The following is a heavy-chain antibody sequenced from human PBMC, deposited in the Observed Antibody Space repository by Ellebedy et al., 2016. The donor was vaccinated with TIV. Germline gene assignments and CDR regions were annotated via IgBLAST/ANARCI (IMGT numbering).Heavy chain of an antibody. CDR3: VRHVGSSWYEDESWFDP. CDR1: GYRFTSYW. D-gene: IGHD6-13*01. J-gene: IGHJ5*02. Sequence: GESLKISCKGSGYRFTSYWISWVRQMPGKGLEWMGRIDPSDSYTSYSPSFQGHVTISADKSISTAYLQWSSLKASDTAIYYCVRHVGSSWYEDESWFDPWGQGTLVTVSS. V-gene: IGHV5-10-1*01. CDR2: IDPSDSYT.